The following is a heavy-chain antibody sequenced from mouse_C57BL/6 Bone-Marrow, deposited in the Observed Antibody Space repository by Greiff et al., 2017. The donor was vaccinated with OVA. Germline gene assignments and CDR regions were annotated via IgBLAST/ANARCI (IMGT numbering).Heavy chain of an antibody. J-gene: IGHJ4*01. D-gene: IGHD2-4*01. Sequence: EVQLQQSGAELVKPGASVKLSCTASGFNIKDYYMHWVKQRTEQGLEWIGRIDPEDGATKYAPKFQGKATIPADTASNTAYLQLSSLTSEDTAVYYCALYDYDGYAMDYWGQGTSVTVSS. CDR3: ALYDYDGYAMDY. CDR1: GFNIKDYY. V-gene: IGHV14-2*01. CDR2: IDPEDGAT.